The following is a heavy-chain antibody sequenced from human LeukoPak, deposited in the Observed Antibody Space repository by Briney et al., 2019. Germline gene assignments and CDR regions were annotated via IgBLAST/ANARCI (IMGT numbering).Heavy chain of an antibody. CDR1: GFTFTNYW. J-gene: IGHJ4*02. V-gene: IGHV3-7*01. CDR3: AISGDNWHYAGYFDF. CDR2: IKQDGSEK. D-gene: IGHD1-7*01. Sequence: GGSLRLSCAASGFTFTNYWMSWVRQAPGKGLERVANIKQDGSEKYYVDSVKGRFTISRDNAWNSLYLQMNSLRAEDTALYYCAISGDNWHYAGYFDFWGQGTLVTVSS.